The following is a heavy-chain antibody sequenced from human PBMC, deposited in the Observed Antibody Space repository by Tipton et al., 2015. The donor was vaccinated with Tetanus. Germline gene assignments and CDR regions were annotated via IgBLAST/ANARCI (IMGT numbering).Heavy chain of an antibody. Sequence: GSLRLSCEASGFTFSSYPMHWVRQAPGKGLEWVLAIGDTEFVTYYADSLKGRFTISRDNAKSSLYLQISSLTADDTAVYFCARDIPLVGATLYFDYWGQGALVTVSS. J-gene: IGHJ4*02. D-gene: IGHD1-26*01. CDR2: IGDTEFVT. CDR3: ARDIPLVGATLYFDY. CDR1: GFTFSSYP. V-gene: IGHV3-23*01.